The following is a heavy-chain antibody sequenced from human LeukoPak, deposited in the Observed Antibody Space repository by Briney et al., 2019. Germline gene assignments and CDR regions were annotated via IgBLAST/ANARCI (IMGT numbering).Heavy chain of an antibody. CDR1: GYTFTGYY. CDR2: INPNSGGT. V-gene: IGHV1-2*02. D-gene: IGHD3-10*01. CDR3: ARDRYYGSGSYPKAETIFDY. Sequence: ASVKVSCKASGYTFTGYYMHWVRQAPGQGLEWMGWINPNSGGTNYAQKFQGRVTMTRDTSISTAYMELSRLRSDDTAVYYCARDRYYGSGSYPKAETIFDYWGQGTLVTVSS. J-gene: IGHJ4*02.